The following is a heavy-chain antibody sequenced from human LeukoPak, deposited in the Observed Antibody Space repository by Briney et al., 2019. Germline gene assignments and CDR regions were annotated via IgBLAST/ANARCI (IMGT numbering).Heavy chain of an antibody. CDR2: INTNTGNP. Sequence: ASVKVSCKASGYTFTSYGISWVRQAPGQGLEWMGWINTNTGNPTYAQGFTGRFVFSLDTSVSTAYLQISSLKAEDTAVYYCATSGYYDSSGYYYLSYFDYWGQGTLVTVSS. J-gene: IGHJ4*02. D-gene: IGHD3-22*01. CDR1: GYTFTSYG. CDR3: ATSGYYDSSGYYYLSYFDY. V-gene: IGHV7-4-1*02.